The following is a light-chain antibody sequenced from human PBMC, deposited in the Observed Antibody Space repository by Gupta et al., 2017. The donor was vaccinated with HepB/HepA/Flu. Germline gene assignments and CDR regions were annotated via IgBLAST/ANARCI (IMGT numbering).Light chain of an antibody. CDR1: NIGSKS. CDR3: QVWDRSSDSVV. Sequence: SYVLTQPPSVSVAPGKTARITCGGNNIGSKSVHWYQQKPGQAPVLLVYDDSDRHSGIPERFSGSNSGTTATLTISRVEAGDEADYYCQVWDRSSDSVVFGGGTKLTVL. J-gene: IGLJ2*01. CDR2: DDS. V-gene: IGLV3-21*03.